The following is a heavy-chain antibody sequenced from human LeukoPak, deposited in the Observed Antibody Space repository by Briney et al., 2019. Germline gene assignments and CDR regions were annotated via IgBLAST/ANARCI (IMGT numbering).Heavy chain of an antibody. V-gene: IGHV1-2*02. Sequence: ASVKVSCKASGYTFTGYYIHWVRQAPGQGLEWMGWINPNSGGTHYAQKFQGRVTMTRDTSISTVYMELSSLRSEDTAVYYCARDYSFRDGYNPLWGQGTLVTVSS. CDR2: INPNSGGT. CDR3: ARDYSFRDGYNPL. J-gene: IGHJ4*02. CDR1: GYTFTGYY. D-gene: IGHD5-24*01.